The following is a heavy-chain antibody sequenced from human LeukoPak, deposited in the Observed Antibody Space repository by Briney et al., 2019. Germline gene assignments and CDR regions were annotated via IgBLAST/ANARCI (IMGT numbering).Heavy chain of an antibody. D-gene: IGHD3-16*02. CDR1: GGSFSGYY. CDR3: ARGDYVWGSYRYNWFDP. CDR2: INHSGST. Sequence: KPSETLSLTCAVYGGSFSGYYWSWIRQPPGKGLEWIGEINHSGSTNYNPSLKSRVTTSVDTSKNQFSLKLSFVPAADTAVYYCARGDYVWGSYRYNWFDPWGQGTLVTVSS. J-gene: IGHJ5*02. V-gene: IGHV4-34*01.